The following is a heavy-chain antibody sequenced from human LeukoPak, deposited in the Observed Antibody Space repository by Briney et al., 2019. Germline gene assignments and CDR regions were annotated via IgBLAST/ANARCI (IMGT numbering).Heavy chain of an antibody. CDR1: GYTLTELS. J-gene: IGHJ6*02. Sequence: ASVKVSCKVSGYTLTELSMHWVRQAPGKGLEWMGGFDPEDGETIYAQKFQGRVTMTEDTSTDTAYMELSSLRSEDTAVYYCATDLTRRGSMSPAYYYYYYGMDVWGQGTTVTVSS. V-gene: IGHV1-24*01. CDR3: ATDLTRRGSMSPAYYYYYYGMDV. D-gene: IGHD2/OR15-2a*01. CDR2: FDPEDGET.